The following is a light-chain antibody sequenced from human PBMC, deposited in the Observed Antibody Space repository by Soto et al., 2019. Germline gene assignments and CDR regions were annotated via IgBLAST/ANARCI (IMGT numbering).Light chain of an antibody. Sequence: QSALTQPASVSGSPGQSITISCTGTNSDVGGYNYVSWYQQHPGKAPKLMIYEVSNRPSGVSNRFSGSKSGNTASLTISGLQAEDEADYYCSSYTSSSTPVVFGGGTKVTVL. CDR1: NSDVGGYNY. CDR3: SSYTSSSTPVV. CDR2: EVS. J-gene: IGLJ2*01. V-gene: IGLV2-14*01.